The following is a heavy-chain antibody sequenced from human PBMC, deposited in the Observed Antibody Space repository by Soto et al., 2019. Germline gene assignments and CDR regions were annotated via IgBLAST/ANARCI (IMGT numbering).Heavy chain of an antibody. Sequence: GGSLRLSCAASGFTFSSYAMSWVRQAPGKGLEWVSAISGSGGSTYYADSVKGRFTISRDNSKNTLYLQMNSLRAEDTAVYYCAKYDFWSGYYLPFDYWGQGTLVTVSS. CDR2: ISGSGGST. D-gene: IGHD3-3*01. J-gene: IGHJ4*02. V-gene: IGHV3-23*01. CDR3: AKYDFWSGYYLPFDY. CDR1: GFTFSSYA.